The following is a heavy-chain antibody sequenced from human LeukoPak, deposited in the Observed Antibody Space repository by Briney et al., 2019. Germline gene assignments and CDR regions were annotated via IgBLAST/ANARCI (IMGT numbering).Heavy chain of an antibody. J-gene: IGHJ4*02. D-gene: IGHD4-17*01. CDR3: ARYGDYVFDL. CDR2: IYYSGST. V-gene: IGHV4-59*01. Sequence: SSETLSLTCTVSGGSISSYYWSWIRQPPGKGLEWIGYIYYSGSTIYNPSLKSRVTISVDTSKNQFSLKLSSVTAADTAVYFCARYGDYVFDLWGQGTLVTVSS. CDR1: GGSISSYY.